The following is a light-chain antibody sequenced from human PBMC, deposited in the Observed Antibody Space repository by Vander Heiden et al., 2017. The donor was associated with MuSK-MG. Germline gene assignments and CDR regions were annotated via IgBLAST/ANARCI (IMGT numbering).Light chain of an antibody. Sequence: QSAPTPPAPVAWSPGQTLTFFCTGTSSDVGGYNSVSWYQQHPGKAPKLMIYEVSNRPSGVSNRFSGSKSGNTASLTIAGLQAEDEADYYCSSYTSSSTVIFGGGTKLTVL. CDR2: EVS. J-gene: IGLJ2*01. V-gene: IGLV2-14*01. CDR3: SSYTSSSTVI. CDR1: SSDVGGYNS.